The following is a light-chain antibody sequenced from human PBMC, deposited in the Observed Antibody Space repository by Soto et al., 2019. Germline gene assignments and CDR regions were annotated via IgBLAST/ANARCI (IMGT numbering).Light chain of an antibody. J-gene: IGLJ2*01. Sequence: QSVLTQPPSVSGAPGQRVTISCTGSSSNVGSGYDVHWYQQLPGAAPKLLVYAKNKRASGVPDRFSGSKSGTAASLAITGLQAEDEADYYCQSYDTSLGGSVFGGGTKLTVL. V-gene: IGLV1-40*01. CDR1: SSNVGSGYD. CDR3: QSYDTSLGGSV. CDR2: AKN.